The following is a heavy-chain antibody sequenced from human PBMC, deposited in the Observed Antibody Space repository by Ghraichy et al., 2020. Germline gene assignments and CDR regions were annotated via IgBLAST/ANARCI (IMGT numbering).Heavy chain of an antibody. CDR2: TYYRSKWYN. CDR1: GDSVSSNSAA. Sequence: SETLSLTCAISGDSVSSNSAAWNWIRQSPSRGLEWLGRTYYRSKWYNDYAVSVKSRITINPDTSKNQFSLQLNSVTPEDTAVYYCARDGNDLSSSWSKFDYWGQGTLVTVSS. D-gene: IGHD6-13*01. V-gene: IGHV6-1*01. J-gene: IGHJ4*02. CDR3: ARDGNDLSSSWSKFDY.